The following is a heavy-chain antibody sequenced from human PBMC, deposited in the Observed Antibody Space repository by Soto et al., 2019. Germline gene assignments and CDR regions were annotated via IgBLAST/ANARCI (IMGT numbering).Heavy chain of an antibody. Sequence: SETLSLTCTVSGGSISSGGYYWSWIRQHPGKGLEWIGYIYYSGSTYYNPSLKSRVTISVDTSKNQFSLKLSSVTAADTAVYYCARLDSSGYYNGYYFDYWGQGTLVTVSS. D-gene: IGHD3-22*01. CDR1: GGSISSGGYY. V-gene: IGHV4-31*03. CDR3: ARLDSSGYYNGYYFDY. J-gene: IGHJ4*02. CDR2: IYYSGST.